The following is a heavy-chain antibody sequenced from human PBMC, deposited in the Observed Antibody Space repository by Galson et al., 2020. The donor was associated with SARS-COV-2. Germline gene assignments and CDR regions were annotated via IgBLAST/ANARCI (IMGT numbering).Heavy chain of an antibody. Sequence: GGSLRLSCAASGFTFSSYWMHWVRQAPGKGLVWVSRINSDGSSTSYADSVKGRFTISRDNAKNTLYLQMNSLRAEDTAVYYCARGPSGTDYESAEYFQHWGQGTLVTVSS. CDR3: ARGPSGTDYESAEYFQH. CDR2: INSDGSST. CDR1: GFTFSSYW. J-gene: IGHJ1*01. V-gene: IGHV3-74*01. D-gene: IGHD4-17*01.